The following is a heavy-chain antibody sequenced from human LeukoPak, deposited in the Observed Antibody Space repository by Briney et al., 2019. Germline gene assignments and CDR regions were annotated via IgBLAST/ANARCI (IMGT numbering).Heavy chain of an antibody. D-gene: IGHD2-15*01. CDR2: ISGSGVST. CDR3: AKVSPGYCSGGSCPYYFDS. Sequence: GGSLTLSCAASGFTFSSYAMSWVRQAPGKGVECVSAISGSGVSTYYADSVKGRFTISRDNSKNTLYLQMNSLRAEDTAVYYCAKVSPGYCSGGSCPYYFDSWGQGTLVTVSS. J-gene: IGHJ4*02. V-gene: IGHV3-23*01. CDR1: GFTFSSYA.